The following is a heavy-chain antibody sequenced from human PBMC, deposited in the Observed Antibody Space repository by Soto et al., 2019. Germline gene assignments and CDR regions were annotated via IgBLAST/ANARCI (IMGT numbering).Heavy chain of an antibody. CDR1: GFTFSTYA. D-gene: IGHD3-10*01. CDR2: ISGSGSSR. CDR3: AKEVLRLGESLERYFDY. Sequence: GGSLRLSCAASGFTFSTYAMSWVRQAPGKGLEWVSAISGSGSSRYYADSAKGRFTISRDNSKNTLFLQLNSLRAEDTAVYYCAKEVLRLGESLERYFDYWGQGTRVSVSS. J-gene: IGHJ4*02. V-gene: IGHV3-23*01.